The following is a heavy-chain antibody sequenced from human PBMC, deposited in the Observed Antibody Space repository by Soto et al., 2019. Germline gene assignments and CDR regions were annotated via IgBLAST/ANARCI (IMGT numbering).Heavy chain of an antibody. CDR2: INTAGTTT. J-gene: IGHJ4*02. CDR1: GFTFSTYW. V-gene: IGHV3-74*01. CDR3: TRVHMADDF. Sequence: PGGSLRLSCAVSGFTFSTYWMHWVRQAPGKGLVWVSRINTAGTTTTYADSVKGRFTISRDNAKNTLYLQMNSLRAEDTAVYYCTRVHMADDFWGQGTLVTVSS.